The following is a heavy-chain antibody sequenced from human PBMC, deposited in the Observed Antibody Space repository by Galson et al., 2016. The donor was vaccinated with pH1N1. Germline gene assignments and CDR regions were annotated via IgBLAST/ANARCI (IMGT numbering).Heavy chain of an antibody. CDR3: AKEVTSGSPLGYYFSYGLDV. J-gene: IGHJ6*02. CDR1: GFTFSSYA. Sequence: SLRLSCAASGFTFSSYAMHWVRQAPGRGLEWVALIWYEGSNKYYADSVKGRLTISRDNSKTTLYLQASSLRPEDTAIYYCAKEVTSGSPLGYYFSYGLDVWGQGTTVTVSS. CDR2: IWYEGSNK. D-gene: IGHD3-10*01. V-gene: IGHV3-33*03.